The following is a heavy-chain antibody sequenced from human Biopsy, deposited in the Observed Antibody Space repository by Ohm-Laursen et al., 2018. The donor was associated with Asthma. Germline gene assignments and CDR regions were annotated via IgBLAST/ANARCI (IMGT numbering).Heavy chain of an antibody. CDR2: ISPIFGSI. J-gene: IGHJ3*02. Sequence: SSVTVSCKSSGGTLNNYAINWVRQAPGQGLEWMGGISPIFGSIKYAQKFQGRVTITRDTSASTAYMDLSSLRSEDTAVYYCARTYYDFLTGQVNDAFAIWGQGTVVTVFS. CDR1: GGTLNNYA. D-gene: IGHD3-9*01. CDR3: ARTYYDFLTGQVNDAFAI. V-gene: IGHV1-69*05.